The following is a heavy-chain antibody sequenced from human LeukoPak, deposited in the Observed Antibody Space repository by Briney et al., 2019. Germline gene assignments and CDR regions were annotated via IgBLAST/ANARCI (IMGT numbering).Heavy chain of an antibody. J-gene: IGHJ6*02. CDR1: GYTFTGYY. Sequence: ASVTVSCKASGYTFTGYYMHWVRQAPGQGLEWMGWMNPNSGNTGYAQKFQGRVTMTRNTSISTAYMELSSLRSEDTAVYYCARGPQQYYGMDVWGQGTTVTVSS. CDR2: MNPNSGNT. CDR3: ARGPQQYYGMDV. V-gene: IGHV1-8*02.